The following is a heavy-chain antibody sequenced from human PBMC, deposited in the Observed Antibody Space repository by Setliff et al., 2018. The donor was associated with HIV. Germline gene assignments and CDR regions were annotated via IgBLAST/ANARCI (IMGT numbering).Heavy chain of an antibody. CDR1: GGSFSGYY. CDR3: ARRAGSDYFTRFDY. CDR2: INHSGST. Sequence: SETLSLTCAVYGGSFSGYYWGWIRQSPGKGLEWIGEINHSGSTNYNPSLKSRVTILGDTSKNQFSLKLSSVTAADTAVYYCARRAGSDYFTRFDYWGQGTRVTVSS. D-gene: IGHD3-10*01. J-gene: IGHJ4*02. V-gene: IGHV4-34*01.